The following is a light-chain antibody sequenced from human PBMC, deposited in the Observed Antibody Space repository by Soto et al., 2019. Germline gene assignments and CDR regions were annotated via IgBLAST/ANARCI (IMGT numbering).Light chain of an antibody. J-gene: IGKJ2*01. CDR2: DAS. CDR1: RTIVGY. CDR3: QQSFTKLT. V-gene: IGKV1-39*01. Sequence: DIQMTQSPSSVSVSVGDRVTVACRASRTIVGYLNWYQQKPGKAPQLLIYDASTLQSGVSSRFSGSGSSTDYTLTISSLQPEDVATYYCQQSFTKLTFGPGTKVDIK.